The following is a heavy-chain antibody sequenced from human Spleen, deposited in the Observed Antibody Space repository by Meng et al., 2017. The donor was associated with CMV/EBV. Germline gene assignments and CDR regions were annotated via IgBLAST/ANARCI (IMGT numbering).Heavy chain of an antibody. CDR3: ARQRRRIVGATGAFAY. CDR2: IIPIFGTA. CDR1: GGTFSSYA. Sequence: SVKVSCKASGGTFSSYAISWVRQAPGQGLEWMGGIIPIFGTANYAQKFQGRVTITTDESTSTAYMELSSLRSEDTAVYYCARQRRRIVGATGAFAYWGQGTLVTVSS. D-gene: IGHD1-26*01. V-gene: IGHV1-69*05. J-gene: IGHJ4*02.